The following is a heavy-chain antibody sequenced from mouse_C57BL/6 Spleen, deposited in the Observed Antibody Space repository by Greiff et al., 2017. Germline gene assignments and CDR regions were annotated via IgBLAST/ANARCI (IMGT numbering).Heavy chain of an antibody. Sequence: QVQLQQPGAELVKPGASVKLSCKASGYTFTSYWMHWVKQRPGRGLEWIGRIDPNSGGTKYNEKFKSKATLTVDKPSSTAYMQLSSLTSEDSAGYYCARWITTVVATDYAMDYWGQGTSVTVSS. CDR2: IDPNSGGT. CDR1: GYTFTSYW. J-gene: IGHJ4*01. V-gene: IGHV1-72*01. CDR3: ARWITTVVATDYAMDY. D-gene: IGHD1-1*01.